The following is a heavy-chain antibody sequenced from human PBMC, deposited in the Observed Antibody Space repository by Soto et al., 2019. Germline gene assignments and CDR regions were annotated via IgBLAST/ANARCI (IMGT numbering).Heavy chain of an antibody. D-gene: IGHD1-26*01. J-gene: IGHJ6*02. CDR2: IYYRGST. Sequence: SETLSLTCTVSGGSISSHYWSWVRQAPGKGLEWIGHIYYRGSTSYNPSLRSRSTISVDTSNNQFSLKLNSVTTADTAVYYCARDGREATGMDVWGQGTKVTVSS. CDR3: ARDGREATGMDV. V-gene: IGHV4-59*11. CDR1: GGSISSHY.